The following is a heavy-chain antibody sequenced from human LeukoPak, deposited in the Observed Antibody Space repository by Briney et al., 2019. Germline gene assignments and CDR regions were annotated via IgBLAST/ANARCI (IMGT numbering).Heavy chain of an antibody. Sequence: ASVKVSCKASGYTFTSYDINWVRQATGQGLEWMGWMNPNSGNTGYAQKFQGRVTMTRNTSISTAYMELSSLRSEDTAVYYCARAGHTKQLAPHYYYYYYMDVWGKGTTVTVSS. D-gene: IGHD6-6*01. CDR1: GYTFTSYD. J-gene: IGHJ6*03. CDR3: ARAGHTKQLAPHYYYYYYMDV. CDR2: MNPNSGNT. V-gene: IGHV1-8*01.